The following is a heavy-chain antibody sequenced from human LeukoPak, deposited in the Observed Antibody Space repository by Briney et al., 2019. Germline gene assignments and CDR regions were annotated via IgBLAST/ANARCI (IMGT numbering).Heavy chain of an antibody. J-gene: IGHJ3*02. CDR3: AGETSWLHYAFDI. D-gene: IGHD5-12*01. CDR2: IYYSGST. V-gene: IGHV4-61*01. Sequence: PSETLSLTCTVSGGSVSSGSYYWSWIRQPPGKGLEWIGYIYYSGSTNYNPSLKSRVTISVDTSKNQFSLKLSSVTAADTAVYYCAGETSWLHYAFDIWGQGTMVTVSS. CDR1: GGSVSSGSYY.